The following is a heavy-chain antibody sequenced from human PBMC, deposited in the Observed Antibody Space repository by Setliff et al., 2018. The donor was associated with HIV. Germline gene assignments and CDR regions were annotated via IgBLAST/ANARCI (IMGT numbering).Heavy chain of an antibody. V-gene: IGHV4-34*01. Sequence: SETLSLTCAVYGGSFSGYYWSWIRQPPGKGLGWIGEINHSGSTNYNPSLKSRVTISGDTSKNQFSLKLSSVTAADTAVYNCARGSRKVATIRRYYYYMDVWGKGTTVTVSS. CDR2: INHSGST. CDR3: ARGSRKVATIRRYYYYMDV. CDR1: GGSFSGYY. J-gene: IGHJ6*03. D-gene: IGHD5-12*01.